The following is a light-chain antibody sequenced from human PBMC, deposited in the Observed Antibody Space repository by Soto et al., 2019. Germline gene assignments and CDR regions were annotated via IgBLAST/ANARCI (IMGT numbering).Light chain of an antibody. J-gene: IGKJ1*01. CDR2: EAS. CDR3: QQYNGFWT. V-gene: IGKV1-5*03. Sequence: DIQMTQSPSTLSASGGDRVTITCRASQSSSGSLAWYPQKPGKAPKLLIYEASNLKSGVPSRFSGSGSGTGYTLTISSLQPDDSASYYCQQYNGFWTFGQGARGEIK. CDR1: QSSSGS.